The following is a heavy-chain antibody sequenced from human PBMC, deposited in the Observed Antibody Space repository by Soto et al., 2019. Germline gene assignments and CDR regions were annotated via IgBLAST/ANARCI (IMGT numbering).Heavy chain of an antibody. CDR3: ARLQFYDVWSGSVQMDV. V-gene: IGHV4-61*01. CDR1: GGSVSSGRYQ. CDR2: FYYTGTT. J-gene: IGHJ6*01. D-gene: IGHD3-3*01. Sequence: PSQTLSLTCTVSGGSVSSGRYQWSGIRQSPVKGLEWIGFFYYTGTTNYNPSLKSRVTISVDTSKNQFSLELTSVTAADTALYFCARLQFYDVWSGSVQMDVWGQGTSVAVSS.